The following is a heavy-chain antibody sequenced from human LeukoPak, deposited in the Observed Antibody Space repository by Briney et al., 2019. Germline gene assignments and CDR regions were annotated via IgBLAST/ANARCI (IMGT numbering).Heavy chain of an antibody. V-gene: IGHV3-21*01. D-gene: IGHD1-26*01. J-gene: IGHJ4*02. Sequence: GGSLRLSCAASGFTVSSNYMNWVRQAPGKGLEWVSSISSSSSYIYYADSVKGRFTISRDNAKNSLYLQMNSLRAEDTAVYYCARDTLVGATSAYWGQGTLVTVSS. CDR3: ARDTLVGATSAY. CDR2: ISSSSSYI. CDR1: GFTVSSNY.